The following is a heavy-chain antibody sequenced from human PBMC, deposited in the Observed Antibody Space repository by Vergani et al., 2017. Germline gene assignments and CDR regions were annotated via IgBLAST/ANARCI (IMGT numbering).Heavy chain of an antibody. J-gene: IGHJ4*02. CDR3: ARRGGPEDYGGHPPLDY. Sequence: EVQLVQSGAEVKKPGESLKISCKGSGYSFSNYWIGWVRQMPGKGLEWMWSIYPDVSDTRYSPSFEGQVTISADKSVSTAYLQWSSLNASDTAMYCCARRGGPEDYGGHPPLDYWGQGSLVTVSS. V-gene: IGHV5-51*03. D-gene: IGHD4-23*01. CDR1: GYSFSNYW. CDR2: IYPDVSDT.